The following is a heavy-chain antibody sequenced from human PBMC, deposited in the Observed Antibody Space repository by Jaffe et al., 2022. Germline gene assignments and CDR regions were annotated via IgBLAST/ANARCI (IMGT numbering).Heavy chain of an antibody. V-gene: IGHV3-7*01. CDR2: IKQDGSEK. Sequence: EVQLVESGGGLVQPGGSLRLSCAASGFTFSSYWMSWVRQAPGKGLEWVANIKQDGSEKYYVDSVKGRFTISRDNAKNSLYLQMNSLRAEDTAVYYCARARLPIAAASEFLYWYFDLWGRGTLVTVSS. J-gene: IGHJ2*01. CDR1: GFTFSSYW. D-gene: IGHD6-13*01. CDR3: ARARLPIAAASEFLYWYFDL.